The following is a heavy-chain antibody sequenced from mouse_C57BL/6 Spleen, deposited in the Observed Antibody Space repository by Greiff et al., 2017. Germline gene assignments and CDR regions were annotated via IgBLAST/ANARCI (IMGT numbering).Heavy chain of an antibody. CDR2: ISSGGSYT. Sequence: EVQGVESGGDLVKPGGSLKLSCAASGFTFSSYGMSWVRQTPDKRLEWVATISSGGSYTYYPDSVKGRFTISRDNAKNTLYLQMSSLKSEDTAMYYCARHGAQAHFDYWGQGTTLTVSS. CDR3: ARHGAQAHFDY. CDR1: GFTFSSYG. J-gene: IGHJ2*01. V-gene: IGHV5-6*01. D-gene: IGHD3-2*02.